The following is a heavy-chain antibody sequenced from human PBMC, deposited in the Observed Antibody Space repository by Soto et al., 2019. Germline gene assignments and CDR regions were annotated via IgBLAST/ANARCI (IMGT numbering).Heavy chain of an antibody. CDR3: AKDMAGTGAFDM. J-gene: IGHJ3*02. CDR1: RFTFGDYG. Sequence: EVQVVESGGGLVQPGRSLRLSCAASRFTFGDYGMHWVRQVSGKGPEWVSGISGNGDNIGYADSVRGRFTISRDNAKSPLYLQMDSLRVEDTALYYCAKDMAGTGAFDMWGQGTMVTVSP. D-gene: IGHD1-1*01. V-gene: IGHV3-9*01. CDR2: ISGNGDNI.